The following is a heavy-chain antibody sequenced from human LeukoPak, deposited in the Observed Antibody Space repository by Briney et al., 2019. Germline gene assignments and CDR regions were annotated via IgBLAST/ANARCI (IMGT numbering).Heavy chain of an antibody. Sequence: ASVKVSCKASGYTFTGYYMHWVRQAPGQGLEWMGWINPNSGGTNYAQKFQGRVTMTRDTSISTAYMELSRLRSDDTAVYYCARFGAAPSFFKWELQGGYYFDYWGQGTLVTVSS. CDR1: GYTFTGYY. CDR2: INPNSGGT. CDR3: ARFGAAPSFFKWELQGGYYFDY. V-gene: IGHV1-2*02. D-gene: IGHD1-26*01. J-gene: IGHJ4*02.